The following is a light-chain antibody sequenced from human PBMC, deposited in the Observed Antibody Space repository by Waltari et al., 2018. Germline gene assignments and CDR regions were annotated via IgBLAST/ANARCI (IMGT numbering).Light chain of an antibody. J-gene: IGKJ1*01. CDR1: QRVSSNS. CDR2: GAS. V-gene: IGKV3-20*01. Sequence: EIVLTQSPGTLSLSPGERTTLFCRASQRVSSNSLAWYQQRPGQAPRLLIYGASSRATGIPDRFSGSGSRTDFTLTISRLEPEDFALYYCQQYGTAPRTFGQGTKVEVK. CDR3: QQYGTAPRT.